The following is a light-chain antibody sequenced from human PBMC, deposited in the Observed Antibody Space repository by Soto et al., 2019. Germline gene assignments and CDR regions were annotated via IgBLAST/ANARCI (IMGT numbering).Light chain of an antibody. Sequence: DVHMTQSRATLSASVRDRLTITCGASQSISSWLAWYQQKPGKAPKLLSYDASSLESGVPSRFSGSGSGTEFTLTISSLQPDDFATYYCQQYNSYSWTFGQGTKVDIK. CDR3: QQYNSYSWT. J-gene: IGKJ1*01. V-gene: IGKV1-5*01. CDR2: DAS. CDR1: QSISSW.